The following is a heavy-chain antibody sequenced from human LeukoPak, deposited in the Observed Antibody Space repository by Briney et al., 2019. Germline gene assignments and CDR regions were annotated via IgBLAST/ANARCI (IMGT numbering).Heavy chain of an antibody. D-gene: IGHD3-22*01. J-gene: IGHJ4*02. V-gene: IGHV1-18*01. CDR1: GYTFTSYG. CDR2: ISAYNGNT. CDR3: ARDTPIRQNYYDSSGYFDY. Sequence: GASVKVSCKASGYTFTSYGISWVRQAPGQGLEWMGWISAYNGNTNYAQKLQGRVTMTTDTSTSTDYMELRSLRSDDTAVYYCARDTPIRQNYYDSSGYFDYWGQGTLVTVSS.